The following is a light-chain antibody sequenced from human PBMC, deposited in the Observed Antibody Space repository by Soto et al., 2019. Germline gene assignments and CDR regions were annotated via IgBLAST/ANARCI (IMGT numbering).Light chain of an antibody. V-gene: IGLV3-21*02. CDR2: GDS. J-gene: IGLJ2*01. CDR1: NIGSKS. Sequence: SSELTQPPSVSVAPGQTATITCGGDNIGSKSVHWYQQKPGQAPVLVVYGDSDRPSGIPERFSGSSSGSTATLTISRVEAGDEADYYCQVWDRGSDHVVFGGGTKLTVL. CDR3: QVWDRGSDHVV.